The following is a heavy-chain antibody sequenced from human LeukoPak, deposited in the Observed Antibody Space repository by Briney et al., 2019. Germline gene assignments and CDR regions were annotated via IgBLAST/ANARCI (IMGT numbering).Heavy chain of an antibody. J-gene: IGHJ4*02. V-gene: IGHV4-59*01. CDR1: GDSISNYY. CDR2: IYYSGST. CDR3: ARETCSGGSCFQFDF. D-gene: IGHD2-15*01. Sequence: PSETLSLTCTASGDSISNYYWSWIRQSPGKGLDWIGYIYYSGSTNYNPSLKSRVTISVDTSKNQFSLKLSSVTAADTAVYYCARETCSGGSCFQFDFWGQGTLVTVSS.